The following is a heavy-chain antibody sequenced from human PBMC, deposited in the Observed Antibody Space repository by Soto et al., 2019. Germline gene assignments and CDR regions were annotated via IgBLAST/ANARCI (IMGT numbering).Heavy chain of an antibody. V-gene: IGHV3-49*03. J-gene: IGHJ6*02. D-gene: IGHD3-9*01. Sequence: GGSLRLSCTASGFTFGDYAMSWFGQAPGKGLEWVGFIRSKAYGGTTEYAASVKGRFTLSRDDSKSIAYLQMNSLKTEDTAVYYRNCRYFDWLLTYYYYGMDVWGQGTTVTLSS. CDR1: GFTFGDYA. CDR3: NCRYFDWLLTYYYYGMDV. CDR2: IRSKAYGGTT.